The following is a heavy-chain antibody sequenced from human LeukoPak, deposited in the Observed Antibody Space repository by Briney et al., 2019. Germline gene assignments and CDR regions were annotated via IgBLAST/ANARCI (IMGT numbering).Heavy chain of an antibody. CDR2: MNDSGST. J-gene: IGHJ4*02. CDR3: AASTEGLQVDY. V-gene: IGHV4-4*07. D-gene: IGHD5-24*01. Sequence: SETLSLTCTVSDGSISNYYRSWIRPPARERLEWIGRMNDSGSTSYNPSLKSRVTMSRDTSKNQCSLKLSSVTAADTAVYYCAASTEGLQVDYWGQGTLVTVSS. CDR1: DGSISNYY.